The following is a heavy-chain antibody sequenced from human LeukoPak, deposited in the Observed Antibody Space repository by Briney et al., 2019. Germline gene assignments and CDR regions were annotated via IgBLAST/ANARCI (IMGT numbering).Heavy chain of an antibody. CDR1: GGSISSYY. CDR3: ARHTPLDYDILTGYYLFDY. V-gene: IGHV4-59*08. J-gene: IGHJ4*02. Sequence: PSETLSLTCTVSGGSISSYYWSWIRQPPGKGLEWIGYIYYSGSTNYNPSLKSRVTISVDTSKNQFSLKLSSVTAADTAVYYCARHTPLDYDILTGYYLFDYWGQGTLVTVSS. CDR2: IYYSGST. D-gene: IGHD3-9*01.